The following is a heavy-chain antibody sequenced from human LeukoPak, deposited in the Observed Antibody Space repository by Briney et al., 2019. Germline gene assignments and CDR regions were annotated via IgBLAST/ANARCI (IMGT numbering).Heavy chain of an antibody. Sequence: SETLSLTCTVSGGSISSGSYYWSWIRQPPGKGLEWIGNIFYSGSTYYSPSLKSRVTISLDTSRNQFSLKLSSVTAADTAVYYCARENLTGYYKTLDYWGQGTLVTVSS. D-gene: IGHD3-9*01. CDR2: IFYSGST. CDR1: GGSISSGSYY. J-gene: IGHJ4*02. CDR3: ARENLTGYYKTLDY. V-gene: IGHV4-39*07.